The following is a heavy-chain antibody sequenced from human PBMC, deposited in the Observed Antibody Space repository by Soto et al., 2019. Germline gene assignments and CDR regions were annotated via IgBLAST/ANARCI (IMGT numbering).Heavy chain of an antibody. V-gene: IGHV1-69*13. CDR2: IIPIFGTA. J-gene: IGHJ3*02. D-gene: IGHD3-22*01. Sequence: EASVKVSCKASGGTFSSYAISWVRQAPGQGLEWMGGIIPIFGTANYAQKFQGRVTITADESTSTAYMELSSLRSEDTAVYYCAKPDDYYDSSGPHDAFDIWGQGTMVTVSS. CDR1: GGTFSSYA. CDR3: AKPDDYYDSSGPHDAFDI.